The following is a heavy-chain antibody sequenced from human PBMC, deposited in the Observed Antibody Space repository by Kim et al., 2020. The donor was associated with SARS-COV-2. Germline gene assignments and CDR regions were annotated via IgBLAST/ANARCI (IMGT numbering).Heavy chain of an antibody. CDR2: GST. CDR3: AKGSGWLTDV. D-gene: IGHD5-12*01. J-gene: IGHJ2*01. V-gene: IGHV4-59*01. Sequence: GSTKYNPSLKSRVSISIDTYKNEFSLKLRSVSGADTAVYYCAKGSGWLTDVWGRGTLVTVSS.